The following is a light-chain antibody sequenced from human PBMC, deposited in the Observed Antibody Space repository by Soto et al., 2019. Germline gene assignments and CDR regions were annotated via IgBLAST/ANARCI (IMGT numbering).Light chain of an antibody. V-gene: IGKV1-5*01. CDR2: DAS. J-gene: IGKJ1*01. CDR3: QQYNSFSPWT. Sequence: DIQMTQSPSTLSASVGDRVTITCRASQSIRSWLAWYQQKPGKAPKLLIYDASRLQIGVPSRFSGSGSGTEFTITISSLQPDDFATYYCQQYNSFSPWTFGQGTKVEIK. CDR1: QSIRSW.